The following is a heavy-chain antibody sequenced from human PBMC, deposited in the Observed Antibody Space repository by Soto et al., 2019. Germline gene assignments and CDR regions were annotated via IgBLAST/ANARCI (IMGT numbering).Heavy chain of an antibody. CDR1: GFTFSSYA. CDR2: ISGSGGST. V-gene: IGHV3-23*01. D-gene: IGHD2-2*01. J-gene: IGHJ4*02. Sequence: GGSLRLSCAASGFTFSSYAMSWVRQAPGKGLEWVSAISGSGGSTYCADSVKGRFTISRDNSKNTLYLQMNSLRAEDTAVYYCASHIVVVPAAPFYYFDYWGQGTLVTVSS. CDR3: ASHIVVVPAAPFYYFDY.